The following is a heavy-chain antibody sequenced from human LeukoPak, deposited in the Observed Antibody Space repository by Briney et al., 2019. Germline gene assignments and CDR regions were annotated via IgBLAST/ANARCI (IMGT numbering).Heavy chain of an antibody. J-gene: IGHJ4*02. CDR3: VRTLRGSYLLYYFDY. CDR2: IYYSGGT. Sequence: PSQTLSLTCTVSGGSISSGGYYWSWIRQHPVKGLEWLGNIYYSGGTYYNPSLKSRVSMSVDTSENQFSLKLSSVTAADTAVYYCVRTLRGSYLLYYFDYWGQGSLVTVSS. CDR1: GGSISSGGYY. D-gene: IGHD1-26*01. V-gene: IGHV4-31*03.